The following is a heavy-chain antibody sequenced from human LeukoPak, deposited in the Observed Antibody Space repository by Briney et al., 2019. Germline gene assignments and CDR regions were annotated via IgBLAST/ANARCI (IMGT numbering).Heavy chain of an antibody. J-gene: IGHJ5*02. D-gene: IGHD3-10*01. CDR2: IYYSGST. Sequence: SENLSLTCTVSGGSISSSSYYWGWIRQPPGKGLEWIGSIYYSGSTYYNPSLKSRVTISVDTSKNQFSLKLSSVTAADTAVYYCARSALRGTRFDPWGQGTLVTVSS. V-gene: IGHV4-39*07. CDR1: GGSISSSSYY. CDR3: ARSALRGTRFDP.